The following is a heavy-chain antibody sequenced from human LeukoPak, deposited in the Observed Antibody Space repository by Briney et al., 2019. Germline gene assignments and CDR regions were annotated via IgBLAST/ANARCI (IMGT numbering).Heavy chain of an antibody. D-gene: IGHD3-10*02. CDR3: AELGITMIGGV. V-gene: IGHV3-7*01. CDR2: MDQDGSEK. J-gene: IGHJ6*04. Sequence: GGSLRLSCAASGFTFSSYWMSWVRQAPGKGLEWVANMDQDGSEKYYVDSVKGRFTISRDNAKNSLYLQMNSLRAEDTDVYYCAELGITMIGGVWGKGTTVTISS. CDR1: GFTFSSYW.